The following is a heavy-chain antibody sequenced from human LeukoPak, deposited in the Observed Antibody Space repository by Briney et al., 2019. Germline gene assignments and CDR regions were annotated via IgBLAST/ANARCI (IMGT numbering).Heavy chain of an antibody. CDR1: GFTFSSYS. V-gene: IGHV3-21*01. D-gene: IGHD2-15*01. CDR2: ISSSSSYI. CDR3: ARDPYGSGYYFDY. Sequence: SGGSLRLSCAASGFTFSSYSMNWVRQAPGKGLEWVSSISSSSSYIYYADSVKGRFTISRDNAKNSLYLQMNSLRAEDTAVYYCARDPYGSGYYFDYWGQGTLVTVSS. J-gene: IGHJ4*02.